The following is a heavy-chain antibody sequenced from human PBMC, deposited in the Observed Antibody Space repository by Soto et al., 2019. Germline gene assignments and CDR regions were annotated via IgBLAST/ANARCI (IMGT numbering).Heavy chain of an antibody. D-gene: IGHD1-26*01. Sequence: EVQLVEAGGGLVKPGGSLRLSCAASGFTFSSYSMNWVRQAPGKGLEWVSSISSSSSYIYYADSVKGRFTISRDNAKNSLYLQMNSLRAEDTAVYYCARGIVGATPNWFDPWGQGTLVTVSS. J-gene: IGHJ5*02. CDR3: ARGIVGATPNWFDP. CDR1: GFTFSSYS. V-gene: IGHV3-21*01. CDR2: ISSSSSYI.